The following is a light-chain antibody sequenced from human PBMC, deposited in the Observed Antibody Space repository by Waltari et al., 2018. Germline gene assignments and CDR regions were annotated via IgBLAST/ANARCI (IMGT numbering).Light chain of an antibody. CDR2: HSS. J-gene: IGKJ1*01. CDR1: QDISTS. CDR3: QQGDTSPPT. V-gene: IGKV1-12*01. Sequence: EIHMTQSPSSVSASVGDRVSMSCRASQDISTSLAWYQQKSGKAPSLLIYHSSTLQSGVPSWFSGAGTGTDFTLTINNLHPEDFATYFCQQGDTSPPTFGPGTKVELK.